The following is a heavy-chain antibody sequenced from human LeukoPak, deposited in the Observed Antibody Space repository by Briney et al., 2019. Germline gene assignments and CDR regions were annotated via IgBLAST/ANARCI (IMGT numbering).Heavy chain of an antibody. V-gene: IGHV4-59*01. CDR1: GGSISSYY. Sequence: PSETLSLTCTVSGGSISSYYWNWIRQPPGKGLEWIGNIYYSGSTNYNPSLKSRVTISVDTSKNQFSLKLSSVSAADTAVYYCARSYSGSYQFDYWGQGTLVTVSS. CDR3: ARSYSGSYQFDY. D-gene: IGHD1-26*01. J-gene: IGHJ4*02. CDR2: IYYSGST.